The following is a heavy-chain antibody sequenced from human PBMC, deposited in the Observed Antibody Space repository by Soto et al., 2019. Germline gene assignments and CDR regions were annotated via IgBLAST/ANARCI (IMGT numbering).Heavy chain of an antibody. J-gene: IGHJ3*02. CDR3: ASTHGYGDSDDAFDI. CDR2: IWYDGSNK. D-gene: IGHD4-17*01. V-gene: IGHV3-33*01. CDR1: GFTFSSYG. Sequence: QVQLVESGGGVVQPGRSLRLSCAASGFTFSSYGMHWVRQAPGKGLEWVAVIWYDGSNKYYADSVKGRFTISRDNSKNTLYLQMNSLRAEDTAVYYCASTHGYGDSDDAFDIWGQGTMVTVSS.